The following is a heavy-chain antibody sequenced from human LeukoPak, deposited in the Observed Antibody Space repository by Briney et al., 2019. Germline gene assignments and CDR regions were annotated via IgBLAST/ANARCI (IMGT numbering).Heavy chain of an antibody. Sequence: SETLSLTCNVSGGSISSSTDYWGWIRQPPGKGLEWIANIYYSGSTYYNPSLKSRVTISVDTSKNQFSLKLNSVTAADTAVYYCAGLIRPGWFDPWGQGTLVTVSS. CDR3: AGLIRPGWFDP. CDR2: IYYSGST. V-gene: IGHV4-39*01. J-gene: IGHJ5*02. D-gene: IGHD1-14*01. CDR1: GGSISSSTDY.